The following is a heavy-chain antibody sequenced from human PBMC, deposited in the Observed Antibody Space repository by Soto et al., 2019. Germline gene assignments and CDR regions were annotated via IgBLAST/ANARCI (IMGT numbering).Heavy chain of an antibody. Sequence: SETLSLTCTVSGGSISSYYWSWIRQPPGKGLEWIGYIYYSGSTNYNPSLKSRVTISVDTSKNQFSLKLSSVTAADTAVYYCARIYSSSAHFDYWGQGTLVTVSS. V-gene: IGHV4-59*08. CDR3: ARIYSSSAHFDY. CDR2: IYYSGST. J-gene: IGHJ4*02. CDR1: GGSISSYY. D-gene: IGHD6-6*01.